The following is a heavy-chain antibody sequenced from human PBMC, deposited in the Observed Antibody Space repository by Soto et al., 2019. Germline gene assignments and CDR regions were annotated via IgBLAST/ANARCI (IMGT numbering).Heavy chain of an antibody. CDR1: GGSISSYY. CDR2: IYYSGST. V-gene: IGHV4-59*01. CDR3: ARDAEGYYYGSGSSYSGWFDP. J-gene: IGHJ5*02. D-gene: IGHD3-10*01. Sequence: KPSETLSLTCTVSGGSISSYYWSWIRQPPGKGLEWIGYIYYSGSTNYNPSLKSRVTISVDTSKNQFSLKLSSVTAADTAVYYCARDAEGYYYGSGSSYSGWFDPWGQGTLVTVSS.